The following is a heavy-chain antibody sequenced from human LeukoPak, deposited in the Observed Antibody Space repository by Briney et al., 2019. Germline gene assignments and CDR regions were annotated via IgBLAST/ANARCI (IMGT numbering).Heavy chain of an antibody. Sequence: KPSETLSLTCTVSGVSVSSCSYYWSWLRQPPGKGLEWIGYIYYSGSTNYNPSLKSRVTISVDTSKNQFSLKLSSVTAADTAVYYCAREWSRALYGMDVWGKGTTVTVSS. D-gene: IGHD2-15*01. CDR1: GVSVSSCSYY. CDR3: AREWSRALYGMDV. CDR2: IYYSGST. V-gene: IGHV4-61*01. J-gene: IGHJ6*04.